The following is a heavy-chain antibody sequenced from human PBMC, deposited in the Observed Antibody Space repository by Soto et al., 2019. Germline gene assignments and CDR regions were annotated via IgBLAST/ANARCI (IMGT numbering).Heavy chain of an antibody. CDR2: TYYRSKWYN. CDR3: ARGSSTPYGVYYYGMDV. CDR1: GDSVSSNSAA. Sequence: QVQLQQSGPGLVKPSQTLSLTYAISGDSVSSNSAAWNWIRQSPSRGLEWLGRTYYRSKWYNDYAVSVKSRITINPDTSKNQFSLQLNSVTPEDTAVYYCARGSSTPYGVYYYGMDVWGQGTTVTVSS. V-gene: IGHV6-1*01. D-gene: IGHD3-3*01. J-gene: IGHJ6*02.